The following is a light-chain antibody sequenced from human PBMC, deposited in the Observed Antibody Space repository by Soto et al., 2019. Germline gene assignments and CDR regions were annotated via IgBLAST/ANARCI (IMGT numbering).Light chain of an antibody. J-gene: IGKJ5*01. CDR2: DAS. CDR3: QQRSNWPIT. Sequence: EIVFTQSPATLSFSPRYSATLSSRATRSVSSYLAWYQQKPGQAPRLLIYDASSRPTDIPARFSGSGSGTDFTLTISSLEPEDFALYYCQQRSNWPITFGQGTRLEIK. CDR1: RSVSSY. V-gene: IGKV3-11*01.